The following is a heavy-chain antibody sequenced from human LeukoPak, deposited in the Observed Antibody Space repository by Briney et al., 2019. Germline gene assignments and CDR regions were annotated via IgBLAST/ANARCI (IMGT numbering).Heavy chain of an antibody. CDR1: GFNFTDHW. J-gene: IGHJ4*01. Sequence: GGHLRLSCAGSGFNFTDHWMSWLRQAPGKWPEWVAHIKPDGSEKYYVDSVKGRFIISRDDARNTLSLQMNSLRAEDTAVYYCAGSFGDVKNFWGQGTLVTVSS. D-gene: IGHD3-10*01. CDR3: AGSFGDVKNF. CDR2: IKPDGSEK. V-gene: IGHV3-7*01.